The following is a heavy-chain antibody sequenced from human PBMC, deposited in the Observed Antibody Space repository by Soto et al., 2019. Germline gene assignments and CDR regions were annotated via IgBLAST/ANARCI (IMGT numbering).Heavy chain of an antibody. Sequence: GWPLRLSCAASVFTLSGYTMNWVRQAPGKGLEWVSLISSSSSYIHYADSVKGRFTISRDNAKNSLYLQMNSLRAEDTAVCYCARETPLHPDYGGNPFSDYWGQGTLVTVSS. J-gene: IGHJ4*02. D-gene: IGHD4-17*01. CDR3: ARETPLHPDYGGNPFSDY. V-gene: IGHV3-21*01. CDR1: VFTLSGYT. CDR2: ISSSSSYI.